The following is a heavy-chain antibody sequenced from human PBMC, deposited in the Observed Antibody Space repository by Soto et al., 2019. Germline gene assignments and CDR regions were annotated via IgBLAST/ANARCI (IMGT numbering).Heavy chain of an antibody. D-gene: IGHD6-19*01. CDR2: MGGSVDSK. CDR3: ARNQISGWYDN. J-gene: IGHJ5*02. V-gene: IGHV3-23*01. Sequence: EVQLLESGGGLVKPGGSLRLSCAASGFAFGRYALSWVRQAPGKGLEWVSDMGGSVDSKSYADSVKGRFTSSRDDPKNTLFLEMNSLRPEDTAIYFCARNQISGWYDNWGQGTLVTVSS. CDR1: GFAFGRYA.